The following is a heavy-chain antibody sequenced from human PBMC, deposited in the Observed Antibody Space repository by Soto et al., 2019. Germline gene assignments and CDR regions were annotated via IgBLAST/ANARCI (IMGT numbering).Heavy chain of an antibody. V-gene: IGHV1-69*02. CDR3: ATLLAARNWFDP. J-gene: IGHJ5*02. CDR1: GATSGSYP. D-gene: IGHD6-6*01. CDR2: IIPTLGIA. Sequence: QVQLVQSGAEVKKPGSSVKASCKVSGATSGSYPTSWVRRAPGQGLEWMGRIIPTLGIANYAQKSQGRVTITADKSTSTAYMELSSLRSEDTAVYYCATLLAARNWFDPWGQGTLVTVSS.